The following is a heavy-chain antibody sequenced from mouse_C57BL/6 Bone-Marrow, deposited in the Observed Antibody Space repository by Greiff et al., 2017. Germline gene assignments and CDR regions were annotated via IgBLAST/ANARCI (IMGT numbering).Heavy chain of an antibody. CDR3: ARLGDYNCFDY. D-gene: IGHD2-4*01. V-gene: IGHV1-26*01. J-gene: IGHJ2*01. CDR1: GYTFTDYY. Sequence: EVQLQQSGPELVKPGASVKISCKASGYTFTDYYMNWVKQSHGKSLEWIGDINPNNGGTSYNQKFKGKATLTVDKSSSTAYMELRSLTSADSAVYYCARLGDYNCFDYWGQGTTLTVSS. CDR2: INPNNGGT.